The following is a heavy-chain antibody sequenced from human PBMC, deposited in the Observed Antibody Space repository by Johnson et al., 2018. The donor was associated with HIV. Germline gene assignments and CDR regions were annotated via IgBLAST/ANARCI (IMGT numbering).Heavy chain of an antibody. D-gene: IGHD1-26*01. CDR1: GFSFSDYY. V-gene: IGHV3-66*02. CDR3: AKDSQWELPDAFDI. Sequence: VQLVESGGGLVKPGGSLRLSCAASGFSFSDYYMSWVRQAPGKGLEWVSVIYSGASTYYADSVKGRFSISRDDSKSTLYLQMSSLRGEDTAVYYCAKDSQWELPDAFDIWGQGTMVTVSS. CDR2: IYSGAST. J-gene: IGHJ3*02.